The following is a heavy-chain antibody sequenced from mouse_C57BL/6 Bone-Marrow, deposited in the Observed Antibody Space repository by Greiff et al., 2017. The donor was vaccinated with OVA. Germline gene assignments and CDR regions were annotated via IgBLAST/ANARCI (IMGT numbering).Heavy chain of an antibody. V-gene: IGHV1-22*01. CDR1: GYTFTDYN. J-gene: IGHJ2*01. Sequence: EVKLQQSGPELVKPGASVKMSCKASGYTFTDYNMHWVKQSHGKSLEWIGYINPNNGGTSYNQKFKGKATLTVNKSSSTAYMELRSLTSEDSAVYYCAREADYLYFDYWGQGTTLTVSS. D-gene: IGHD2-4*01. CDR2: INPNNGGT. CDR3: AREADYLYFDY.